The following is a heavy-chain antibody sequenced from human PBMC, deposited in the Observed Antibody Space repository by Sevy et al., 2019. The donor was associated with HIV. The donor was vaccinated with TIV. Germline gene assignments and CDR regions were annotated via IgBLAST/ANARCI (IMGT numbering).Heavy chain of an antibody. V-gene: IGHV1-8*01. CDR1: GYSFTNFD. Sequence: ASMKVSCKAAGYSFTNFDINWVRQATGQGLEWMGWMNPNNGNTHYAQKFQGRVTMTRSSSANTAYMELSSLTSEDTAIYYCARARLDYEFWSGSYFSRAPWGYKYYAIDVWGQGTTVTVSS. CDR2: MNPNNGNT. CDR3: ARARLDYEFWSGSYFSRAPWGYKYYAIDV. D-gene: IGHD3-3*01. J-gene: IGHJ6*02.